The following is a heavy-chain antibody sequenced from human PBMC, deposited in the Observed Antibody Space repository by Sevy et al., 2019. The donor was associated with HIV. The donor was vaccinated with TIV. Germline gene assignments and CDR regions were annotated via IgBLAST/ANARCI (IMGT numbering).Heavy chain of an antibody. CDR3: ARLDFTGDTRPLFDQ. D-gene: IGHD3-10*01. Sequence: GGSLRLSCAGSGFSFSAYSMSWVRQAAGKGLQWVASIKHDGRERNCVDSGEGRFIISRDNAKMSVYLQLNNLTVEDTAIYYCARLDFTGDTRPLFDQWGQGAQVTVSS. CDR1: GFSFSAYS. V-gene: IGHV3-7*01. CDR2: IKHDGRER. J-gene: IGHJ4*02.